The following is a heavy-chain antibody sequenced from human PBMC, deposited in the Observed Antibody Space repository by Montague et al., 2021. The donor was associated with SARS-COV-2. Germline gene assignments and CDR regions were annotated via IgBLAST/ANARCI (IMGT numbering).Heavy chain of an antibody. D-gene: IGHD4-17*01. CDR2: INHSGST. V-gene: IGHV4-34*01. Sequence: SETLSLTCAVYGGSFSGYYWSWIRQPPGKGLEWIGEINHSGSTNYNPSFKSRVTISVDTSKNQFSLKLSSVTAADTAVYYCARQYGDYSDNAFTIWGQGTMVIVSS. CDR3: ARQYGDYSDNAFTI. CDR1: GGSFSGYY. J-gene: IGHJ3*02.